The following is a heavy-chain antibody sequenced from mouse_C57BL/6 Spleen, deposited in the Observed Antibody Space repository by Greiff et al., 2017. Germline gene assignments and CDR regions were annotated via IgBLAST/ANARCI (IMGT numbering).Heavy chain of an antibody. V-gene: IGHV1-59*01. CDR2: IDPSDSYT. Sequence: QVQLQQPGAELVRPGTSVKLSCKASGYTFTSYWMHWVKQRPGQGLEWIGVIDPSDSYTNYNQKFKGKATLTVDTSSSTAYMQLSSLTSEDSAVYYCARGVRPVVGAMDYWGQGTSVTVSS. CDR3: ARGVRPVVGAMDY. CDR1: GYTFTSYW. D-gene: IGHD1-1*01. J-gene: IGHJ4*01.